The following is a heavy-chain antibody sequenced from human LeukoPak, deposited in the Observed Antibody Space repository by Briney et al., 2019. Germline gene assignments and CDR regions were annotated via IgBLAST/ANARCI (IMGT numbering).Heavy chain of an antibody. Sequence: ASVKVSCTASGYTFTGYYMHWVRQAPGQGLEWMGWINPNSGGTNYAQKFQGRVTMTRDTSISTAYMELSRLRSDDTAVYYCARMDQWGNRKPFDYWGQGTLVTVSS. CDR2: INPNSGGT. D-gene: IGHD3-16*01. CDR1: GYTFTGYY. J-gene: IGHJ4*02. CDR3: ARMDQWGNRKPFDY. V-gene: IGHV1-2*02.